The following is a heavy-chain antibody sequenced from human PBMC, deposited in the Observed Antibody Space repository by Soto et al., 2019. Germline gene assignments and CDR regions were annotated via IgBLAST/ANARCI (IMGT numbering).Heavy chain of an antibody. CDR3: ARGGVTIFGVVTNFDY. J-gene: IGHJ4*02. CDR1: GYTFTSYD. CDR2: MNPNSGNT. D-gene: IGHD3-3*01. Sequence: ASVKVSCKASGYTFTSYDINWVRQATGQGLEWMGWMNPNSGNTGYAQKFQGRVTMTRNTSISTAYMELSSLRSEDTAVYYCARGGVTIFGVVTNFDYWGQGTLVTVSS. V-gene: IGHV1-8*01.